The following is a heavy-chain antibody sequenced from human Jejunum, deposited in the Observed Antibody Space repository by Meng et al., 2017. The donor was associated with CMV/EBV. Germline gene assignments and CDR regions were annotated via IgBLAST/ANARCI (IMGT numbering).Heavy chain of an antibody. CDR3: AREDLRGTGKYSFDT. CDR1: SFSGFV. CDR2: FIPIPRTS. J-gene: IGHJ5*02. D-gene: IGHD2-15*01. Sequence: SFSGFVITWVRQAHGQGLEWMGGFIPIPRTSSYEQKVQDRVTLTTDASRSTAYMELSSLRSEDTAVYYCAREDLRGTGKYSFDTWGQGTLVTVSS. V-gene: IGHV1-69*05.